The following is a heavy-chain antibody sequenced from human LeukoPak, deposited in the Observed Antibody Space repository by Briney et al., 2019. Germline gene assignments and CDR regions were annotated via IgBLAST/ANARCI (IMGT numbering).Heavy chain of an antibody. Sequence: GASVTVSFTASGGTFSSYAISWVRQAPGQGLEWMGGIIPIFGTANYAQKFQGRVTITADESTSTAYMELSSLRSEDTAVYYCARDREYSSGWYLPKYNWFDPWGQGTLVTVSS. J-gene: IGHJ5*02. CDR1: GGTFSSYA. V-gene: IGHV1-69*13. CDR3: ARDREYSSGWYLPKYNWFDP. D-gene: IGHD6-19*01. CDR2: IIPIFGTA.